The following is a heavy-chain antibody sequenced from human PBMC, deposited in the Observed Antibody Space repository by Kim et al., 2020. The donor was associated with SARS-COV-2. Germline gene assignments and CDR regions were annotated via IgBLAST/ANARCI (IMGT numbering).Heavy chain of an antibody. CDR3: AKLTTKGAFDI. Sequence: THYTPSLKSRVTISVDTSKNQFSLKLSSVTAADTAVYYCAKLTTKGAFDIWGQGTMVTVSS. V-gene: IGHV4-59*08. J-gene: IGHJ3*02. CDR2: T. D-gene: IGHD4-4*01.